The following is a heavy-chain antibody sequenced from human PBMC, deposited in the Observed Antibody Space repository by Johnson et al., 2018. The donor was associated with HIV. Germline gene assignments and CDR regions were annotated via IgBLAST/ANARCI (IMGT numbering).Heavy chain of an antibody. D-gene: IGHD6-19*01. Sequence: VQLVESGGGVVRPGGSLRLSCAASGFTFDDYGMSWVRQAPGKGLEWVSDINWNGGTTGYADSVKGRFTISRDNAKNSLYLQMNSLRAEDTALYYCARVRRSGWYDNDAFDIWGQGTMVTVSS. CDR2: INWNGGTT. J-gene: IGHJ3*02. CDR3: ARVRRSGWYDNDAFDI. V-gene: IGHV3-20*04. CDR1: GFTFDDYG.